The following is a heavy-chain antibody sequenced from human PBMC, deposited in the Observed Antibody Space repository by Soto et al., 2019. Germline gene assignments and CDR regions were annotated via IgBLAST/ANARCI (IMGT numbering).Heavy chain of an antibody. D-gene: IGHD5-12*01. Sequence: NPSETLSLTCTVSGGSISSSSYYWGWIRQPPGKGLEWIGSIYYSGSTYYNPSLKSRVTISVDTSKNQFSLKLSSVTAADTAVYYCARHIVSGYDLRDFDYWGQGTLVTVSS. CDR1: GGSISSSSYY. CDR2: IYYSGST. J-gene: IGHJ4*02. CDR3: ARHIVSGYDLRDFDY. V-gene: IGHV4-39*01.